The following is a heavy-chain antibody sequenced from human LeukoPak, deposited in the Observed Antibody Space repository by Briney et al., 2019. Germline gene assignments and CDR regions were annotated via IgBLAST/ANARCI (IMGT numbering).Heavy chain of an antibody. D-gene: IGHD3-22*01. V-gene: IGHV4-59*01. CDR2: IYYSGST. J-gene: IGHJ1*01. CDR3: ARVGYYYDSSGYYTPAEYFQH. Sequence: SETLSLTCTVSGGSISSYYWSWIRQPPGKGLEWIGYIYYSGSTNYNPSLKSRVTISVDTSKNQFPLKLSSVTAADTAVYYCARVGYYYDSSGYYTPAEYFQHWGQGTLVTVSS. CDR1: GGSISSYY.